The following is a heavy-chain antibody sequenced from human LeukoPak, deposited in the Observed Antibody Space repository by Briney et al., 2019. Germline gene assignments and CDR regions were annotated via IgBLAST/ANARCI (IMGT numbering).Heavy chain of an antibody. CDR1: GGSISSSSYY. CDR3: TRRLRYSYGYEV. J-gene: IGHJ4*02. V-gene: IGHV4-39*01. CDR2: IYYSGGT. D-gene: IGHD5-18*01. Sequence: SETLSLTCTVSGGSISSSSYYWGWIRQPPGTGLERIGSIYYSGGTYYNPSLKSRVTISVDTSKNQSSLKLSSVTAADTAVYYCTRRLRYSYGYEVWGQGTLVTVSS.